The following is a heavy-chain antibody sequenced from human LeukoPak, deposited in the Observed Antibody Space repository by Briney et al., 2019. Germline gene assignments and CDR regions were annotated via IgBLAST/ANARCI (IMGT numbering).Heavy chain of an antibody. CDR3: AKAEGYDILTGLDY. V-gene: IGHV3-23*01. D-gene: IGHD3-9*01. Sequence: PGGSLRLSCAASGFTFSSYAMSWARQAPGKGLEWVSGIGASGGSTYYADSVKGRFTISRDNSKNTLYLQMNSLRTEDTAVYYCAKAEGYDILTGLDYWGQGTLVTVSS. J-gene: IGHJ4*02. CDR2: IGASGGST. CDR1: GFTFSSYA.